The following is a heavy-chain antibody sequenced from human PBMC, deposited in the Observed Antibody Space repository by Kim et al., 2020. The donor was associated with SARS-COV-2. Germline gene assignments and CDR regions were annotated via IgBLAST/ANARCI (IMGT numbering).Heavy chain of an antibody. CDR1: GYNFTTYW. Sequence: GESLKISCQGSGYNFTTYWIGWVRQMPGKGLEWMGIIYTGDSDTRYKPSFQGQVTISADKSINTAFLHWRSLRASDTAMYYCARGGCSASSPRPGCPYLYWYFDLWGRGTLVPVSA. J-gene: IGHJ2*01. CDR3: ARGGCSASSPRPGCPYLYWYFDL. D-gene: IGHD2-15*01. CDR2: IYTGDSDT. V-gene: IGHV5-51*01.